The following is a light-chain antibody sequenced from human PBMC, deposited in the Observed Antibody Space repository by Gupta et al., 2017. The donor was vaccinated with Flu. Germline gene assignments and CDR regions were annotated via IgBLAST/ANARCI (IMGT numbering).Light chain of an antibody. V-gene: IGLV2-14*01. CDR3: SSYTSSSTRV. CDR1: SSDVGAYNY. J-gene: IGLJ1*01. Sequence: HSALSQPAPVSVAPIQSSTISSTRTSSDVGAYNYVSWYQQHPGKAPKVMIFEVSNRPSGVSNRFSGSKSGNTASLTISGLQAEDEADYYCSSYTSSSTRVFGTGTKVTVL. CDR2: EVS.